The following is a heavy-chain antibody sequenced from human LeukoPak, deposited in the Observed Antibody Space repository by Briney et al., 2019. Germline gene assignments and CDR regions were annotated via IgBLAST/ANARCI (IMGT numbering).Heavy chain of an antibody. D-gene: IGHD4-17*01. Sequence: SETLSLTCTVSGYSISSGYYWGWIRQPPGKGLDWIGSISNSGSTYYNPSLKSRVTISVDTSKNQFSLKLSSVTAADTAVYYCARDYGDYGSLGYWGQGILVTVSS. CDR3: ARDYGDYGSLGY. CDR2: ISNSGST. CDR1: GYSISSGYY. J-gene: IGHJ4*02. V-gene: IGHV4-38-2*02.